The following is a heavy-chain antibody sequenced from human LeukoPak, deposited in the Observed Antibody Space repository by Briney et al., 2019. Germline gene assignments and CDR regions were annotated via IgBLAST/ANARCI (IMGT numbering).Heavy chain of an antibody. V-gene: IGHV3-73*01. Sequence: HPGGSLRLSCAASGFTFSGSAMHWVRQASGKGLEWVGRIRSRSNSYATTYAASVKGRFTISRDDAKNSLYLQMNSLRAEDTAVYYCARLYRHDSSTYRPVDYWGQGTLVSVSS. J-gene: IGHJ4*02. CDR2: IRSRSNSYAT. D-gene: IGHD3-22*01. CDR1: GFTFSGSA. CDR3: ARLYRHDSSTYRPVDY.